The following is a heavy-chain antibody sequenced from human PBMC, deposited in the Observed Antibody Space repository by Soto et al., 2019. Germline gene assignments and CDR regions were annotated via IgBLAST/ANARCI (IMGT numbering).Heavy chain of an antibody. Sequence: EVQLLESGGGLVQPGGSLRLSCAASAFTLSSYAMSWVRQAPGKGLEWVSTISGSGGSTYYADSVRGRFTISRDNSKNSVYLQMDSLRAEDTAVYFCATLMISGVGINPYDQWGQGTLVTVSS. CDR2: ISGSGGST. J-gene: IGHJ4*02. D-gene: IGHD3-3*01. CDR3: ATLMISGVGINPYDQ. V-gene: IGHV3-23*01. CDR1: AFTLSSYA.